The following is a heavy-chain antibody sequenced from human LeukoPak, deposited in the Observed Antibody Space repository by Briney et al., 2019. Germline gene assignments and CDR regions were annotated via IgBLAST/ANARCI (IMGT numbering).Heavy chain of an antibody. CDR2: IRSKANSYAT. CDR3: TSWVAAIRDYFDC. D-gene: IGHD2-15*01. CDR1: GFTFSGSA. V-gene: IGHV3-73*01. Sequence: PGGSLRLSCAASGFTFSGSAMHWVRQASGKGLEWVGRIRSKANSYATAYAASVKGRFTISRDDSKNTAYLQMNSLKTEDTAVYYCTSWVAAIRDYFDCWGQGTLVTVSS. J-gene: IGHJ4*02.